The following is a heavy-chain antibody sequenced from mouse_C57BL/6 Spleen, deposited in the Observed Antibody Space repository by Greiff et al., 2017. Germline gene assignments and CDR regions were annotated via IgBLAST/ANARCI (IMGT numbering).Heavy chain of an antibody. J-gene: IGHJ3*01. D-gene: IGHD2-2*01. CDR3: ARSLYGYGFAY. CDR2: INPGSGGT. V-gene: IGHV1-54*01. CDR1: GYAFTNYL. Sequence: QVQLQQSGAELVRPGTSVKVSCKASGYAFTNYLIEWVKQRPGQGLEWIGVINPGSGGTNYNEKFKGKAKLTADKSSSTAYMQLSSLTSEDSAVYFCARSLYGYGFAYWGQGTLVTVSA.